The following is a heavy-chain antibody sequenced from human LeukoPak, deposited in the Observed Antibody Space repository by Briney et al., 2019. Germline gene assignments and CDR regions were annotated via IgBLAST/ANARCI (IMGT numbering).Heavy chain of an antibody. CDR3: ARGTVGYCSGGSCQGWFGP. Sequence: SETLSLTCTVSGGSISSSGYYWGWIRQPPGKGLEWIGNIYYSGRTYYNPSLKSRVTISVDTSKNHFSLELSSVTAADTAVYYCARGTVGYCSGGSCQGWFGPWGQGTLVTVSS. CDR1: GGSISSSGYY. V-gene: IGHV4-39*07. D-gene: IGHD2-15*01. J-gene: IGHJ5*02. CDR2: IYYSGRT.